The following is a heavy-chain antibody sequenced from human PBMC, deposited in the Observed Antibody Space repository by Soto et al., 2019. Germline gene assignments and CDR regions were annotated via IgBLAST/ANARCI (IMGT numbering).Heavy chain of an antibody. D-gene: IGHD2-21*02. V-gene: IGHV4-59*01. CDR2: FFYSGST. CDR3: ARDLRYCGGDCYPPYYYYGMDV. J-gene: IGHJ6*02. Sequence: PSETLSLTCTVSGGSISSYYWSWIRQPPGKGLERIGYFFYSGSTNYNPSFMSRVTISVDTSKNQFSLMLSSVTAADTAVYYCARDLRYCGGDCYPPYYYYGMDVWGQGTTVTSP. CDR1: GGSISSYY.